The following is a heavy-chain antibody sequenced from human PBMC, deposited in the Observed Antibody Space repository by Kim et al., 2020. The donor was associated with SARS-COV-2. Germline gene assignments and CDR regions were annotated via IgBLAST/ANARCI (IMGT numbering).Heavy chain of an antibody. CDR2: ISAYNGNT. V-gene: IGHV1-18*04. CDR1: GYTFTSYG. J-gene: IGHJ1*01. CDR3: ARDIVVVPAAIISFADSAEYFQH. Sequence: ASVKVSCKASGYTFTSYGISWVRQAPGQGLEWMGWISAYNGNTNYAQKLQGRVTMTTDTSTSTAYMELRSLRSDDTAVYYCARDIVVVPAAIISFADSAEYFQHWGQGTLVTVSS. D-gene: IGHD2-2*02.